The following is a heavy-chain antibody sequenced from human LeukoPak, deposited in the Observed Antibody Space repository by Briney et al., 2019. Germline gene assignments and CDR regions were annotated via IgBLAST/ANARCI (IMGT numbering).Heavy chain of an antibody. J-gene: IGHJ4*02. Sequence: ASVKVSCKASGGTFSSYAISWVRQAPGQGLEWMGGIIPIFGTANYAQKFQGRVTITADESTSTAYMELSSLRSEDTAVYYCARDLSGSGWEYYFDYWGQGTLVTVSS. CDR1: GGTFSSYA. CDR3: ARDLSGSGWEYYFDY. CDR2: IIPIFGTA. V-gene: IGHV1-69*13. D-gene: IGHD6-19*01.